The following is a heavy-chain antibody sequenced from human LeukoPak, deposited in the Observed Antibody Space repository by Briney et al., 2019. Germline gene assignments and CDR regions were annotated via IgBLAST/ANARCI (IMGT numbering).Heavy chain of an antibody. D-gene: IGHD2-2*01. J-gene: IGHJ4*02. CDR2: IWYDGNNK. Sequence: GTSLRLSCAASGFAFSGYGMHWVHQAPGKGLEWVAVIWYDGNNKYYEDSVKGRFTISRDNSKNTLYLQMNSLRAEDTAVYYCARDCRFGSTTCHDYWGQGTLVTVSS. CDR3: ARDCRFGSTTCHDY. CDR1: GFAFSGYG. V-gene: IGHV3-33*01.